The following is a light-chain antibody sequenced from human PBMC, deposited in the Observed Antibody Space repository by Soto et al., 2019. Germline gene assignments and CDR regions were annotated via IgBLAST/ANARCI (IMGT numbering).Light chain of an antibody. V-gene: IGKV1-9*01. CDR2: EAS. Sequence: DIPFTQSPSFLSASVGDRVTIPCRASQGISTYLAWYQQKPGKAPKLMIYEASTLQSGVPSRFSGSGSGTEFTLTISSLLPEDFATYHCQQLYSLPFTFGQGTRLEI. CDR1: QGISTY. CDR3: QQLYSLPFT. J-gene: IGKJ5*01.